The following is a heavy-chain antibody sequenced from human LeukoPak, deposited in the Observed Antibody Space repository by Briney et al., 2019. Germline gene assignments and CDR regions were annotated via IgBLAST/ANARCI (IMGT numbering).Heavy chain of an antibody. V-gene: IGHV3-48*04. CDR2: ISSFSGTI. CDR1: GITFSSYS. D-gene: IGHD5-18*01. J-gene: IGHJ4*02. CDR3: ARGHSYGYF. Sequence: GGSLRLSCVASGITFSSYSMNWVRQAPGKGLEWVSYISSFSGTINYADSVKGRFTISRDNAKNTLYLQMNSLRAEDTAVYYCARGHSYGYFWGQGTLVTVSS.